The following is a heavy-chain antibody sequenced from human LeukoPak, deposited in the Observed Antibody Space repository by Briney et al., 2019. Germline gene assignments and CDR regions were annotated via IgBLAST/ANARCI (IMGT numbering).Heavy chain of an antibody. CDR2: IKHDGSEK. Sequence: TGRSLRLSCAASGFTFSSYWMSWDRQAPGKGLEWVADIKHDGSEKYYVDSLKGRFTISTDSAKNSLYLQINSLRAEDTAVYYCARKDRYGLDYWGQGTLVTVSS. V-gene: IGHV3-7*01. D-gene: IGHD3-9*01. J-gene: IGHJ4*02. CDR3: ARKDRYGLDY. CDR1: GFTFSSYW.